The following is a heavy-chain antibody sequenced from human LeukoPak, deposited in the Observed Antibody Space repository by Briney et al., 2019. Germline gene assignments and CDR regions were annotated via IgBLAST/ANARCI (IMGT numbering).Heavy chain of an antibody. V-gene: IGHV1-24*01. CDR2: FDTEDGKT. CDR1: GYTLAELS. D-gene: IGHD2-2*01. J-gene: IGHJ6*03. CDR3: ASTPPVLAAIGPTYYYMDV. Sequence: ASVKVSCKVSGYTLAELSMHWVRQAPGKGLEWMGGFDTEDGKTIYAQKFQGRVTMTEDTSTDTAYMELSSLKSEDTAVYYCASTPPVLAAIGPTYYYMDVWGKGTTVTVSS.